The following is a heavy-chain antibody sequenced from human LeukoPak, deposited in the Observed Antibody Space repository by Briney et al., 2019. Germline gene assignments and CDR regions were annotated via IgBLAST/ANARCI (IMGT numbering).Heavy chain of an antibody. J-gene: IGHJ6*03. CDR2: IYYSGST. Sequence: SETLSLTCTVSGGSISSYYWSWIRQPPGKGLEWIGYIYYSGSTNYDPSLKSRVTISVDTSKNQFSLKLSSVTAADTAVYYCAREDLWGDYYYMDVWGKGTTVTVSS. CDR3: AREDLWGDYYYMDV. D-gene: IGHD3-3*01. CDR1: GGSISSYY. V-gene: IGHV4-59*12.